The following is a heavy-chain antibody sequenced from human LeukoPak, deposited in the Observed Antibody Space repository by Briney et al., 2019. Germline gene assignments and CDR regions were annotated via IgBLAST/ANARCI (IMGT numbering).Heavy chain of an antibody. V-gene: IGHV3-48*02. CDR1: GFTFSSYS. CDR3: ASGPTSLPLGYCSSTSCYEDY. D-gene: IGHD2-2*01. CDR2: ISSSGSTI. Sequence: HPGGSLRLSCAASGFTFSSYSMNWVRQAPGKGLEWISYISSSGSTINYADSVKGRFTISRDSAKNSLYLQMNSLRDEDTAVYYCASGPTSLPLGYCSSTSCYEDYWGQGTLVTVSS. J-gene: IGHJ4*02.